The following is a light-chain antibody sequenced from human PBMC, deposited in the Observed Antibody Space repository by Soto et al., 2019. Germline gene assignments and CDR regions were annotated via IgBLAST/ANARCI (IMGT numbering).Light chain of an antibody. J-gene: IGLJ3*02. V-gene: IGLV1-44*01. CDR2: SFN. Sequence: QSVLTQPPSVSGAPGQRVTITCTGSDSNIGASYDVNWYQQLPGTAPKLLISSFNQRPSGVPDRFSGSKSGSSASLAISGLQSEDEADYYCAAWDDRLNGWVFGGGTKLTVL. CDR1: DSNIGASYD. CDR3: AAWDDRLNGWV.